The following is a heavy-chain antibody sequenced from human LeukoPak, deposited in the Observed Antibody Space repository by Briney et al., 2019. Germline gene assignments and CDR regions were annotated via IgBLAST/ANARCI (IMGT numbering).Heavy chain of an antibody. CDR3: ARDSEGAASFDY. CDR2: IIPIFGTA. V-gene: IGHV1-69*13. D-gene: IGHD1-26*01. CDR1: GGTSSSYA. J-gene: IGHJ4*02. Sequence: ASVKVSCKASGGTSSSYAISWVRQAPGQGLEWMGGIIPIFGTANYAQKFQGRVTITADESTSTAYMELSSLRSEDTAVYYCARDSEGAASFDYWGQGTLVTVSS.